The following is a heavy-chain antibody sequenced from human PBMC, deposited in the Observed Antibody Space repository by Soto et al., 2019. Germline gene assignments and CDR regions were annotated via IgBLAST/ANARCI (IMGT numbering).Heavy chain of an antibody. CDR2: IIPIFGTA. Sequence: SVKVSCKASGGTFSSYAISWVRQAPGQGLEWMGGIIPIFGTANYAQKSQGRVTITADESTSTAYMELSSLRSEDTAVYYCARDRAPEMDTMYYYYGMDVWGQGTTVTVSS. V-gene: IGHV1-69*13. CDR3: ARDRAPEMDTMYYYYGMDV. D-gene: IGHD5-18*01. J-gene: IGHJ6*02. CDR1: GGTFSSYA.